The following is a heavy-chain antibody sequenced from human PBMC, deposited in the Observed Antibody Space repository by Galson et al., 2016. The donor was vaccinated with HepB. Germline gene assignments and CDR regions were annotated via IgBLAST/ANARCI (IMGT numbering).Heavy chain of an antibody. V-gene: IGHV5-10-1*01. CDR2: IDPSDSWT. J-gene: IGHJ6*03. D-gene: IGHD3-3*01. Sequence: QSGAEVKKPGESLKISCGASGYTFTRYWITWVRQMPGKGLEYVGRIDPSDSWTSYNPSFQGHVTISIYKSTSSVFLHWRTLKASDTAVYYCARLFGDPTPDQYYMDIWGKGTTVTVSS. CDR3: ARLFGDPTPDQYYMDI. CDR1: GYTFTRYW.